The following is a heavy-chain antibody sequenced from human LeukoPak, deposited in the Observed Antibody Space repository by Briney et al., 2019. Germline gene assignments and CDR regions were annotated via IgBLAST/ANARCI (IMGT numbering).Heavy chain of an antibody. CDR3: ARGYYDILTGYYGYYYYYMDV. D-gene: IGHD3-9*01. V-gene: IGHV4-4*07. Sequence: PSEALSLTCTVSGGSISSYYWSWIRQPAGKGLEWIGRIYTSGSTNYNPSLKSRVTMSVDTSKNQFSLKLSSVTAADTAVYYCARGYYDILTGYYGYYYYYMDVWGKGTTVTVSS. J-gene: IGHJ6*03. CDR1: GGSISSYY. CDR2: IYTSGST.